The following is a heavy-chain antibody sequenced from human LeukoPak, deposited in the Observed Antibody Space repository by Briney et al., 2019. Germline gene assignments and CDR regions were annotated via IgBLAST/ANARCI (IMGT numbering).Heavy chain of an antibody. CDR2: ISSSGSTI. V-gene: IGHV3-48*03. J-gene: IGHJ6*03. CDR1: GFTFSSYE. Sequence: GGSLRLSXAASGFTFSSYEMNWVRQAPGKGLEWVSYISSSGSTIDYADSVKGRFTISIDNRKNSLYLQMNSLRAEDTAVYYCARAFQELPQLYYYYYMDVWGKGTTVTVSS. D-gene: IGHD6-13*01. CDR3: ARAFQELPQLYYYYYMDV.